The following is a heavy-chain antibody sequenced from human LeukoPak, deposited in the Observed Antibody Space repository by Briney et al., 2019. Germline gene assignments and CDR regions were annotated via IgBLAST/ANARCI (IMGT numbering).Heavy chain of an antibody. Sequence: PGGSLRLSCAASGFTVSSNYMNWVRQAPGKGLEWVSVIYSDDSTYYADSVKGRFTISRDNSKNTLYLQMNSLRAEDTAVYYCAKDRTGYYDSSPDFDYWGQGALVTVSS. CDR2: IYSDDST. V-gene: IGHV3-53*01. CDR1: GFTVSSNY. D-gene: IGHD3-22*01. CDR3: AKDRTGYYDSSPDFDY. J-gene: IGHJ4*02.